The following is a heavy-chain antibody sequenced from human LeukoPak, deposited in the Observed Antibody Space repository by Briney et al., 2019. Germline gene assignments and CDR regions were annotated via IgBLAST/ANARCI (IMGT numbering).Heavy chain of an antibody. Sequence: SGPTLVNPTQTLTLTCTFSGFSLSSSGVGVGWIRQPPGKALEWLAVIYWDNDKRYSPSLKSRLTITKDTSKNQVVLTMTNMDPVDTATYYCAHDDSSGYSPYYFDYWGQGTLVAVSS. CDR1: GFSLSSSGVG. J-gene: IGHJ4*02. V-gene: IGHV2-5*02. D-gene: IGHD3-22*01. CDR2: IYWDNDK. CDR3: AHDDSSGYSPYYFDY.